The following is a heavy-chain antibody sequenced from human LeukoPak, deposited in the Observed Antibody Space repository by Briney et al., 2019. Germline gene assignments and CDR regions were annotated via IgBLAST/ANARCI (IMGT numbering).Heavy chain of an antibody. Sequence: GGSLRLSCAASGFTFSSYGMHWVRQPPGKGLEWVAVIWYDGSNKYYADSVKGRFTISRDNSKNTLYLQMNSLRAEDTAVYYCASHYYYDSSGYYSDYWGQGTLVTVSS. CDR1: GFTFSSYG. J-gene: IGHJ4*02. D-gene: IGHD3-22*01. CDR3: ASHYYYDSSGYYSDY. CDR2: IWYDGSNK. V-gene: IGHV3-33*01.